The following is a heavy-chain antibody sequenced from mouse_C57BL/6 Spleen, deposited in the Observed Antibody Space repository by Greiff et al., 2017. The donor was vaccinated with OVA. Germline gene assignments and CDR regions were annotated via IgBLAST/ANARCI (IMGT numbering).Heavy chain of an antibody. CDR3: ANYYGSSWFAY. CDR2: IYPSDSET. V-gene: IGHV1-61*01. CDR1: GYTFTSYW. Sequence: QVQLQQPGAELVRPGSSVKLSCKASGYTFTSYWMDWVKQRPGQGLEWIGNIYPSDSETHYNQKFKDKATLTVDKSSSTAYMQLSSLTSEDSAVYYCANYYGSSWFAYWGQGTLVTVSA. D-gene: IGHD1-1*01. J-gene: IGHJ3*01.